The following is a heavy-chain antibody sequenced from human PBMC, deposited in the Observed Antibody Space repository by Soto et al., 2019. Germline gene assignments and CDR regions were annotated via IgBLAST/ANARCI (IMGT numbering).Heavy chain of an antibody. CDR1: GYSFTNYW. CDR3: ARHSRSFGVLLHNWFDP. J-gene: IGHJ5*02. Sequence: LGESLKISCKGSGYSFTNYWIGWVRQMPGKGLEWMGIIYPGDSETKYSPSFRGQVTISVDKSTNTAYLQWSSLKASDTAMYYCARHSRSFGVLLHNWFDPWGQGTLVTVSS. V-gene: IGHV5-51*01. D-gene: IGHD3-3*01. CDR2: IYPGDSET.